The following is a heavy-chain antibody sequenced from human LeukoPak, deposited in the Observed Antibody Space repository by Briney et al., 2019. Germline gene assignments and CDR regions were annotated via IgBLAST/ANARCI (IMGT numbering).Heavy chain of an antibody. Sequence: ASVKVSCKASGGTFSSYAISWVRQAPGQGLEWMGGIIPIFGTANYAQKFQGRVTITAYESTSTAYMELSSLRSEDTAVYYCARDFCSTSCNLGYWGQGTLVTVSS. V-gene: IGHV1-69*13. CDR2: IIPIFGTA. J-gene: IGHJ4*02. CDR1: GGTFSSYA. D-gene: IGHD2-2*01. CDR3: ARDFCSTSCNLGY.